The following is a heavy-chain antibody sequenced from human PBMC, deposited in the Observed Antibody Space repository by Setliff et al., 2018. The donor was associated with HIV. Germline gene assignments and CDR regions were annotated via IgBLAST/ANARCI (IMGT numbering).Heavy chain of an antibody. CDR2: INHSGST. Sequence: ETLSLTCAVYGGSFSGYYWSWFRQPPGKGLEWIGEINHSGSTNYNLSLKSRVTISVDTSKNQFSLKLSSVTAADTAVYYCARGHEWLRIWGQGMLVTVSS. D-gene: IGHD5-12*01. V-gene: IGHV4-34*01. J-gene: IGHJ4*02. CDR1: GGSFSGYY. CDR3: ARGHEWLRI.